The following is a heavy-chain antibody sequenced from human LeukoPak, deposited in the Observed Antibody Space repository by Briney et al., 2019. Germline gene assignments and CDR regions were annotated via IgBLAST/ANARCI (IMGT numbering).Heavy chain of an antibody. V-gene: IGHV4-59*02. D-gene: IGHD3-16*01. J-gene: IGHJ4*02. Sequence: SETLSLTCTVSGGSVSSYFWTWIRQPPGKGLEWIGYISYSGNTDYNPSLKSRVTISVDTSKNQFSLRLSSVTAAGTAVYYCAREGGFSGYFDYWGQGTLVTVSS. CDR2: ISYSGNT. CDR1: GGSVSSYF. CDR3: AREGGFSGYFDY.